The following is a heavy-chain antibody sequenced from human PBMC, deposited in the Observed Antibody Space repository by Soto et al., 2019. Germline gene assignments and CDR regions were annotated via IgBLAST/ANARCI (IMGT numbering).Heavy chain of an antibody. J-gene: IGHJ3*02. Sequence: EVQLVESGGGLFNPGGSLRLSCVPSGFRFSSYWMAWVRKARGKGLEWVANIKGDGSVNNLVDSVRGRFIISRDNANNAVHLHMNSLRGEDTAVYYCEKDGNYYDGSVWYDVFDIWGQGTMVAVSS. CDR1: GFRFSSYW. D-gene: IGHD3-22*01. V-gene: IGHV3-7*03. CDR3: EKDGNYYDGSVWYDVFDI. CDR2: IKGDGSVN.